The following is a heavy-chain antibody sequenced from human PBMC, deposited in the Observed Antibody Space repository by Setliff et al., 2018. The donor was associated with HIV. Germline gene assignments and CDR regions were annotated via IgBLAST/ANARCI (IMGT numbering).Heavy chain of an antibody. CDR2: IYHSGST. CDR3: ASRVQFLEFLHGVGGLDV. D-gene: IGHD3-3*01. J-gene: IGHJ6*02. CDR1: SGSISSSNW. V-gene: IGHV4-4*02. Sequence: KTSETLSLTCAVSSGSISSSNWWSWVRQPPGKELEWIGEIYHSGSTNYNPSLKSRVTISLDRFKNQFSLKLTSVTAADTAVYYCASRVQFLEFLHGVGGLDVWGQGTTVTVSS.